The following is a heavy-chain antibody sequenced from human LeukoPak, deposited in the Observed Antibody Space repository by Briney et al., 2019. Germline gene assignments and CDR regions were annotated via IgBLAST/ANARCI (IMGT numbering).Heavy chain of an antibody. CDR2: ISYDGSNK. CDR3: AVRRDTAMALPFDY. V-gene: IGHV3-30*03. Sequence: GGSLRLSCAASGFTFSSYGMQWVRQAPGKGLEWVAVISYDGSNKYYADSVKGRFTISRDNSKNTLYLQMNSLRAEDTAVYYCAVRRDTAMALPFDYWGQGTLVTVSS. J-gene: IGHJ4*02. CDR1: GFTFSSYG. D-gene: IGHD5-18*01.